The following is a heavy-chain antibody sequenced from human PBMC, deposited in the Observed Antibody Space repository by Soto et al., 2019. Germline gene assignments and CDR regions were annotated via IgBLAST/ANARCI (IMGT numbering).Heavy chain of an antibody. CDR2: IRAYNGNT. CDR3: GRDLRKMDV. V-gene: IGHV1-18*01. Sequence: QVQLVQSGAEVKKPGASVKVSCKASGYTFTSYGISWVRQAPGQGLEWMGWIRAYNGNTNYAQKLQGRVTMTTDTSPSRAYTELTSPRSDATAVYYCGRDLRKMDVWGQGTTVTASS. CDR1: GYTFTSYG. J-gene: IGHJ6*02.